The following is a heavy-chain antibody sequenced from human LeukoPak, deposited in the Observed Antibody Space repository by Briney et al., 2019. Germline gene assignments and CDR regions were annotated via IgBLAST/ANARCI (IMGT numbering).Heavy chain of an antibody. J-gene: IGHJ6*02. D-gene: IGHD6-19*01. CDR3: ARDGRVGYSSGWLSDYYYYGMDV. V-gene: IGHV1-18*01. Sequence: ASVKVSCKASGYTFTSYGISWVRQAPGQGVEWMGWISAYNGNTNYAQKLQGRVTMTTDTSTSTAYMELRSLRSDDTAVYYCARDGRVGYSSGWLSDYYYYGMDVWGQGTTVTVSS. CDR2: ISAYNGNT. CDR1: GYTFTSYG.